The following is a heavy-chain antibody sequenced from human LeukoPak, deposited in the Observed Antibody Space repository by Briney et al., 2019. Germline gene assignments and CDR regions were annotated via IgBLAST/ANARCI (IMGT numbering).Heavy chain of an antibody. D-gene: IGHD3-10*01. CDR3: AGGLPTRGSSWFEP. CDR2: MNPNTGNR. CDR1: GYTFTSSD. J-gene: IGHJ5*02. V-gene: IGHV1-8*01. Sequence: ASVKVSCKASGYTFTSSDINWVRQAAGQGLEWLGWMNPNTGNRAYAPKFQGRVTMTRDTSSSTAYMELSSLTSDDTAVYYCAGGLPTRGSSWFEPWGQGTLVTVSS.